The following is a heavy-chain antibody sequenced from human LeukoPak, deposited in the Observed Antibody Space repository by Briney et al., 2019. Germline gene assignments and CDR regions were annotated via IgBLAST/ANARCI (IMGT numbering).Heavy chain of an antibody. CDR1: GYTFTGYY. J-gene: IGHJ4*02. V-gene: IGHV1-2*02. CDR2: INPNSGGT. D-gene: IGHD6-19*01. CDR3: ARDPSDSSGWTLFDY. Sequence: ASVKVSCKASGYTFTGYYMHWVRQAPGQGLEWMGWINPNSGGTNYAQKFQGRVTMTRDTSISTAYMELSRLRSDDTAVYYCARDPSDSSGWTLFDYWGQGTLATVSS.